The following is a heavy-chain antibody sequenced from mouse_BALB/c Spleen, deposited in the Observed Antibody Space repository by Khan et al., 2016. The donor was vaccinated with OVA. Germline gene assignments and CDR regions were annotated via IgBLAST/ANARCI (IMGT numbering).Heavy chain of an antibody. CDR2: ISYSGGT. Sequence: EVQLVESGPGLVKPSQSLSLTCTVTGYSITSGYAWNWIRQFPGNKLEWMGYISYSGGTSYNPSLKSRISITRDTSKNQFFLQLNSVTTEDTATYNCARGNYYGYYVDYWGQGTTLTVSS. D-gene: IGHD1-1*01. V-gene: IGHV3-2*02. CDR1: GYSITSGYA. J-gene: IGHJ2*01. CDR3: ARGNYYGYYVDY.